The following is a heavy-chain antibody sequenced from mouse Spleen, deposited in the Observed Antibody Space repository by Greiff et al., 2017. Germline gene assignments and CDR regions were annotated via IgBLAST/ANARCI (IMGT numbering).Heavy chain of an antibody. CDR1: GYTFTEYT. CDR2: FYPGSGSI. J-gene: IGHJ3*01. V-gene: IGHV1-62-2*01. D-gene: IGHD1-1*01. Sequence: VQLQQSGAELVKPGASVKLSCKASGYTFTEYTIHWVKQRPGQGLEWIGWFYPGSGSIKYNEKFKDKATLTADKSSSTVYMELSGLTSEDTAVYFCARHPYCNGSGYGGFAYWGQGTLVTVSA. CDR3: ARHPYCNGSGYGGFAY.